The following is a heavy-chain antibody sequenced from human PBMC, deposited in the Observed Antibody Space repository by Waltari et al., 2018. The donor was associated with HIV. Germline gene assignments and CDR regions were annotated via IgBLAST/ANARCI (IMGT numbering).Heavy chain of an antibody. V-gene: IGHV4-61*02. CDR1: GGSISSGSYY. J-gene: IGHJ6*02. CDR2: IYPSGRP. D-gene: IGHD2-15*01. CDR3: ARVFCSGGSCYGDGRYGMDV. Sequence: QVQLQESGPGLVKPLQTLSLTCTVSGGSISSGSYYWNWIRQPAGKGLEWIGRIYPSGRPNYNPSLKSRVTISVDTSKNQFSLKLSSVTAADTAVYYCARVFCSGGSCYGDGRYGMDVWGQGTTVTVSS.